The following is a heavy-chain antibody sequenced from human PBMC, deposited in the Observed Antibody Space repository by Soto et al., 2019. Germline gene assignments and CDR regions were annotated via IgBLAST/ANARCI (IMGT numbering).Heavy chain of an antibody. Sequence: SETLSLTCTVSGGSISSYYWSWIRQPPGKGLEWIGYIHYSGSTNYNPSLKSRVTISVDTSKNQFSLKLSSVTAADTAVYYCARQRWELAFDYWGQGTLVTVSS. CDR3: ARQRWELAFDY. CDR1: GGSISSYY. D-gene: IGHD1-26*01. CDR2: IHYSGST. V-gene: IGHV4-59*08. J-gene: IGHJ4*02.